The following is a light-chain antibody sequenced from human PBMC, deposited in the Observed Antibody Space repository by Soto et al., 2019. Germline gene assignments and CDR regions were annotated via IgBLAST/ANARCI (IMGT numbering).Light chain of an antibody. CDR3: SSYTTSLTLV. J-gene: IGLJ3*02. Sequence: QSVLTQPASVSGSPGQSITIPCTGTSSDIGAYNYVSWYQQHPGKAPKLLIYGLTNRPSGVSNRFSGSKSGNTASLTISGLQAEDDADYYCSSYTTSLTLVFGGGTKLTVL. CDR2: GLT. V-gene: IGLV2-14*01. CDR1: SSDIGAYNY.